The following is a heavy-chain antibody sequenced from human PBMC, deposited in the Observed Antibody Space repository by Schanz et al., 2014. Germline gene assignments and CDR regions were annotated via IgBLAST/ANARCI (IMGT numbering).Heavy chain of an antibody. CDR1: GFIFGSSV. D-gene: IGHD3-10*01. CDR2: IKRDGSEK. V-gene: IGHV3-7*01. CDR3: AKGRFGELSACDI. J-gene: IGHJ3*02. Sequence: EVQLLESGGGLIQPGGSLRLSCAASGFIFGSSVMAWVRQAPGKGLEWVANIKRDGSEKNYLDSVKGRFTISRDNAKNSLFLQMNSLRAEDTAVYYCAKGRFGELSACDIWGQGTMVTVSA.